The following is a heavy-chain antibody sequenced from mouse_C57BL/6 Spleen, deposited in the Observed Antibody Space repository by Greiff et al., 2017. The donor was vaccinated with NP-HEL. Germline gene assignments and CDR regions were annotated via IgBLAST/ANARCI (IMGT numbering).Heavy chain of an antibody. J-gene: IGHJ4*01. V-gene: IGHV1-49*01. CDR3: ASEGRGYALGY. CDR1: YFHFMASA. CDR2: FTMYSDAT. D-gene: IGHD1-1*01. Sequence: LQQSGAELVRPGSSVKLSCKDSYFHFMASAMHWVKQRPGHGLEWIGSFTMYSDATAYSENFKGKATLTADTSSSTAYLELSSLTSEDSAVYYCASEGRGYALGYWGQGTSVTVSS.